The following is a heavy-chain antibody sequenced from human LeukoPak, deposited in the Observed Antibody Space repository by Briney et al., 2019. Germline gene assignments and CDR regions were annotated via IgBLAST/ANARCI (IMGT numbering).Heavy chain of an antibody. CDR3: ARVSVTAIRSYYMDV. Sequence: PGGSLRLSCAASGFTFSSYWMSWVRQAPGKGLEWVANIKQDGSEKYYVDSVKGRFTISRDNAKNSLYLQMNSLRAEDTAVYYCARVSVTAIRSYYMDVWGKGTTVTISS. CDR1: GFTFSSYW. V-gene: IGHV3-7*01. D-gene: IGHD2-21*02. CDR2: IKQDGSEK. J-gene: IGHJ6*03.